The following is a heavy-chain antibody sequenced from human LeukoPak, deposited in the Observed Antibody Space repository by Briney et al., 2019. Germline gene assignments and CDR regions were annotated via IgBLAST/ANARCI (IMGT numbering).Heavy chain of an antibody. CDR2: ISNTSSIT. V-gene: IGHV3-48*04. D-gene: IGHD3-3*01. J-gene: IGHJ4*02. CDR3: ARTISY. Sequence: PGGSLRLSCVASGFSFSSYSMNWIRQPPGKAPEWVAYISNTSSITQYADFVKGRFTISRDNAKNSLFMQMNSLRADDMAVYYCARTISYWGQGTLVTVSS. CDR1: GFSFSSYS.